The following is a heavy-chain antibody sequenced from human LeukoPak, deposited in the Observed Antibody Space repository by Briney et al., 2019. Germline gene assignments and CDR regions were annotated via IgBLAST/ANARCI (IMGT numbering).Heavy chain of an antibody. CDR1: GGSISSGGYY. D-gene: IGHD3-10*01. J-gene: IGHJ3*02. CDR3: VRDGKGDAFDI. Sequence: KASETLSLTCTVSGGSISSGGYYWSWIRQHPGKGLEWIGYIYYSGSTYYNPSLKSRVTISVDTSKNQFSLKLSSVTAADTAVYYCVRDGKGDAFDIWGQGTMVTVSS. V-gene: IGHV4-31*03. CDR2: IYYSGST.